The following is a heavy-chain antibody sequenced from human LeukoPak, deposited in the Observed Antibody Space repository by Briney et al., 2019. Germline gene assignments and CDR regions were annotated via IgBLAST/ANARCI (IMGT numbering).Heavy chain of an antibody. CDR1: GGSISSYY. CDR2: IYTSGST. CDR3: ARLASPLYDFWSGYYFDY. J-gene: IGHJ4*02. V-gene: IGHV4-4*09. Sequence: KPSETLSHTCTVSGGSISSYYWSWIRQPPGKGLEWIGYIYTSGSTNYNPSLKRRVTISVSTSSNQFSLKLSSVTAADKAVYYCARLASPLYDFWSGYYFDYWGQGTLVTVSS. D-gene: IGHD3-3*01.